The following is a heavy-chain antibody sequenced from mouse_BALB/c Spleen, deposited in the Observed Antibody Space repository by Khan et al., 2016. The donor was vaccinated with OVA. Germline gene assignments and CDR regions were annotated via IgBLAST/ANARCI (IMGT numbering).Heavy chain of an antibody. Sequence: QVQLKQSGAELAKPGASVKMSCKASGYTFTTYWMHWVKQRPGQGLEWIGYIDTSTGYTEYNQKFKDKATLTTDKSSSTAYMQLSSLISEDSAVYYCARRRLYGCFAYWGQGTLVTVSA. CDR2: IDTSTGYT. V-gene: IGHV1-7*01. D-gene: IGHD2-2*01. CDR1: GYTFTTYW. CDR3: ARRRLYGCFAY. J-gene: IGHJ3*01.